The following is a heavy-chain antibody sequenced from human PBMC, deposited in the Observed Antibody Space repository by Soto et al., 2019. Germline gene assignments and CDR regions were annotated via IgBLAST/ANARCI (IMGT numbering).Heavy chain of an antibody. CDR2: IYWNDDK. D-gene: IGHD3-10*01. CDR1: GFSLSTSGVG. J-gene: IGHJ6*02. V-gene: IGHV2-5*01. CDR3: ARSRGEYGSGTYYKNYFCYAMEV. Sequence: QITLKESGPPLVKPTQTLTLTCTFSGFSLSTSGVGVGWLRQPPGKAPEWLTLIYWNDDKRYSPFLKSRLTIAKDTSRDQVVLTMTNMDPVDTATYYCARSRGEYGSGTYYKNYFCYAMEVWGQGTRVTVSS.